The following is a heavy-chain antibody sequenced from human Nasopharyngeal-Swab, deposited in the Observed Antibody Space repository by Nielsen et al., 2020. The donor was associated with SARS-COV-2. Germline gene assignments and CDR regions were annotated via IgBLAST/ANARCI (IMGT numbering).Heavy chain of an antibody. CDR2: MSYDGSNK. D-gene: IGHD6-13*01. V-gene: IGHV3-30-3*01. J-gene: IGHJ3*02. CDR3: ARARSRLSRSIAAAGLDTFDI. Sequence: CAASGFTFSSYAMHWVRQAPGKGLEWVAFMSYDGSNKYYADSVKGRFTISRDNSNNTLYLQMSSLRPEDTAVYFCARARSRLSRSIAAAGLDTFDIWGQGTMVTVSS. CDR1: GFTFSSYA.